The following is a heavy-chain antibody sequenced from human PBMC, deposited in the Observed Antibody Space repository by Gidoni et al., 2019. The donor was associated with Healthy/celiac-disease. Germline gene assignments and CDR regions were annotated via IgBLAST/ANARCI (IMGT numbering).Heavy chain of an antibody. J-gene: IGHJ5*02. Sequence: QVQLVQSGAEVKKPGASVKVSCKASGYTFTSYDINWVRQATGQGLEWMGWMNPNSGNTGYAQKFQGRVTMTRNTSISTAYMELSSLRSEDTAVYYCARSTPRLRFLEWLSYNWFDPWGQGTLVTVSS. CDR2: MNPNSGNT. D-gene: IGHD3-3*01. CDR1: GYTFTSYD. V-gene: IGHV1-8*01. CDR3: ARSTPRLRFLEWLSYNWFDP.